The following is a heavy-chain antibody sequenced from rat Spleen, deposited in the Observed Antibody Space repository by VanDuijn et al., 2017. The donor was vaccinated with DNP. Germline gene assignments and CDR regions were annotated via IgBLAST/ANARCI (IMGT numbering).Heavy chain of an antibody. CDR3: TRGNWDRGFDY. J-gene: IGHJ2*01. V-gene: IGHV5-46*01. D-gene: IGHD1-11*01. CDR1: GFIFSSFP. Sequence: EVRLLESGGGLVQPGRSMKLSCTASGFIFSSFPMAWVRQAPTKGLEGVASISLSGGSTYYRDSVKGQFTVSRDNAKRTLYLQMDSLRSEDTATYFCTRGNWDRGFDYWGQGVMVAVSS. CDR2: ISLSGGST.